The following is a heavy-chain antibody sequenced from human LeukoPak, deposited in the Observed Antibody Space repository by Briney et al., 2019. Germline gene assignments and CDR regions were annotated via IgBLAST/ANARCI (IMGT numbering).Heavy chain of an antibody. D-gene: IGHD5-18*01. CDR2: INHSGST. CDR3: AGFVDTAMVTYPAAGRVDY. Sequence: RASETLSLTCAVYGGSFSGYYWSWIRQPPGKGLEWIGEINHSGSTSYNPSLKSRVTISVDTSKNQFSLKLSSVTAADTAVYYCAGFVDTAMVTYPAAGRVDYWGQGTLVTVSS. V-gene: IGHV4-34*01. CDR1: GGSFSGYY. J-gene: IGHJ4*02.